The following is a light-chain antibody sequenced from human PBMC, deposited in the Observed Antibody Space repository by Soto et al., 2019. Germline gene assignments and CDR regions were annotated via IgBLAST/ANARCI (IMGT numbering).Light chain of an antibody. CDR3: EPYETFSGA. CDR2: DAS. J-gene: IGKJ1*01. V-gene: IGKV1-5*01. CDR1: QSISSW. Sequence: QYRLTVVVSGGDRVSXTCWASQSISSWLAWYQQKPGKAPKLLIYDASSWPRGVPSRFGGSRYETKFTLTLRTLQPGDFATYYCEPYETFSGAFGPGTTVDI.